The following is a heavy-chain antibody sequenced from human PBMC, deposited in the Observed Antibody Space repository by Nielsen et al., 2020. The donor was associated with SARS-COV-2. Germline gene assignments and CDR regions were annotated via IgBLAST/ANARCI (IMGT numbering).Heavy chain of an antibody. Sequence: GESLKISCAASGFTFSTFGMHWVRQAPGKGLEWVAPISHDGSKKYYADSVRGRFTVSRDNSKNTLYLQMNSLRPEDTAVYYCTRAPYSSGDFDFWGQGTLVTVSS. CDR1: GFTFSTFG. D-gene: IGHD6-25*01. CDR2: ISHDGSKK. V-gene: IGHV3-30*03. J-gene: IGHJ4*02. CDR3: TRAPYSSGDFDF.